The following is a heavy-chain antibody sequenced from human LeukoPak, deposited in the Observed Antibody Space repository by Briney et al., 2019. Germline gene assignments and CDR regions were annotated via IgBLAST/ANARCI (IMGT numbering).Heavy chain of an antibody. J-gene: IGHJ3*02. CDR2: IFYSGST. Sequence: GSLRLSCAASGFTFRSDGMSWIRQPPGKGLEWIGNIFYSGSTYYSPSLKSRVTISLDTSRNQFSLKLNSVTAADTAVYYCAKSNGYGLVDIWGQGTMVTVSS. D-gene: IGHD3-10*01. CDR1: GFTFRSDGM. CDR3: AKSNGYGLVDI. V-gene: IGHV4-59*12.